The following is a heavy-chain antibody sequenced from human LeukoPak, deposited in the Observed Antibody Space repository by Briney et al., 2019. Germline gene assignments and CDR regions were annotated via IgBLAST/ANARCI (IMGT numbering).Heavy chain of an antibody. J-gene: IGHJ6*03. CDR1: GGSFSGYY. Sequence: KPSETLSLTCAVYGGSFSGYYWSWIRQPPGKGLEWIGEINHSGSTNYNPSLKSRVTISVDTSKNQFSLKLSSVTAADTAVYYCARGLVFHRYYMDVWGKGTTVTVS. D-gene: IGHD2-8*01. V-gene: IGHV4-34*01. CDR3: ARGLVFHRYYMDV. CDR2: INHSGST.